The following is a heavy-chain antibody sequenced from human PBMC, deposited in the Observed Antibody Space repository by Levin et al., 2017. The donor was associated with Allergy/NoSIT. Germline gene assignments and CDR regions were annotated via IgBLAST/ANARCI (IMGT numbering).Heavy chain of an antibody. D-gene: IGHD4-17*01. J-gene: IGHJ6*02. V-gene: IGHV4-59*01. CDR3: ARDRTVTTTKVYYYGMDL. CDR1: GGSISSYY. Sequence: GSLRLSCTVSGGSISSYYWSWIRQPPGKGLEWIGYISYSGSTNYNPSLKSRVTISVDTSKNQFSLKLSSVTAADTAVYYCARDRTVTTTKVYYYGMDLWGQGTTVTVSS. CDR2: ISYSGST.